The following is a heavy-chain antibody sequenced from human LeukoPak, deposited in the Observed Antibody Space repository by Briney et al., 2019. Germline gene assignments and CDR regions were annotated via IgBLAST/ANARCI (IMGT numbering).Heavy chain of an antibody. V-gene: IGHV3-48*03. CDR3: ARDVAVAGTGGSWVWSDYYYYSIDV. Sequence: GGSLRLSCAASGFTFSNYEMHWVRQAPGKGLEWVSYISSSGSDIYYADSVKGRFTISRDNAKNSLYLQMNSLRAEDTAVYYCARDVAVAGTGGSWVWSDYYYYSIDVWGKGTTVTVSS. CDR1: GFTFSNYE. D-gene: IGHD6-19*01. J-gene: IGHJ6*03. CDR2: ISSSGSDI.